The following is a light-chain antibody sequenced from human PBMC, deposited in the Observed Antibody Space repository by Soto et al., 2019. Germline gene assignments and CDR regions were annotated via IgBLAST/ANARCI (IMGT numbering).Light chain of an antibody. CDR1: QAIFTF. CDR3: QQGYSLPIT. Sequence: DIQVTQSPSSLSASVGDRVTITCRSSQAIFTFLNWYQQKEGKVPRFLIYATSNLQSRVPSRFSGTGSGTEFTLTISSLQPEDFATYFCQQGYSLPITFGQGTRLDIK. CDR2: ATS. V-gene: IGKV1-39*01. J-gene: IGKJ5*01.